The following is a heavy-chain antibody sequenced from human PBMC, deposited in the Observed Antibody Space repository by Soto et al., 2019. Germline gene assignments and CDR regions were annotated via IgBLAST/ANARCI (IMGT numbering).Heavy chain of an antibody. D-gene: IGHD3-22*01. CDR2: IIPIFGTA. CDR1: GGTFSSYA. J-gene: IGHJ3*02. V-gene: IGHV1-69*01. Sequence: QVQLVQSGAEVKKPGSSVKVSCKASGGTFSSYAISWVRQAPGQGLEWMGGIIPIFGTANYAQKFQGRVTITADESTSTAYMELSSLRSEDTAVYYCARVLKGYYDSSGYAFDIWGQGTMVTVCS. CDR3: ARVLKGYYDSSGYAFDI.